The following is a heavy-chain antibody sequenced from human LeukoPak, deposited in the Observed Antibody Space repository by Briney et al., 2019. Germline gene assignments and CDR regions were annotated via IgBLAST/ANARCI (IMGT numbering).Heavy chain of an antibody. J-gene: IGHJ4*02. Sequence: GASVKVSCKASGYTFTSYAVHWVRQAPGQGLEWMGWISAYNGNTNYAQKLQGRVTMTTDTSTSTAYMELRSLRSDDTAVYYCARPAGYCTNGVCYNIFDYWGQGTLVTVSS. CDR2: ISAYNGNT. CDR1: GYTFTSYA. V-gene: IGHV1-18*01. CDR3: ARPAGYCTNGVCYNIFDY. D-gene: IGHD2-8*01.